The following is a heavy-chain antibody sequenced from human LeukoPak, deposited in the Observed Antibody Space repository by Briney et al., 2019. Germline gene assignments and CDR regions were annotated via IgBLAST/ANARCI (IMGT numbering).Heavy chain of an antibody. Sequence: ASVKVSYKASGYTFTSYGTSWVRQAPGQGLEWMGWISAYNGNTNYAQKLQGRVTMTTDTSTSTAYMELRSLRSDDTAVYDCARDGEQLWLLPIAGYYHMDVWGKGTTVTVSS. CDR2: ISAYNGNT. D-gene: IGHD5-18*01. J-gene: IGHJ6*03. CDR3: ARDGEQLWLLPIAGYYHMDV. V-gene: IGHV1-18*01. CDR1: GYTFTSYG.